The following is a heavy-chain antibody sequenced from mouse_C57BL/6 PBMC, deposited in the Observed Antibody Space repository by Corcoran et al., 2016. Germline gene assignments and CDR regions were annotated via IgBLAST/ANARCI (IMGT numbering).Heavy chain of an antibody. J-gene: IGHJ2*01. V-gene: IGHV3-6*01. D-gene: IGHD4-1*01. Sequence: DVQLQESGPGLVKPSQSLSLTRSVTGYSITSGYYWNWIRQFPGNKLEWMGYISYDGSNNYNPSLKNRISITRDTSKNQFFLKLNSVTTEDTATYYCARDELTGNYFDYWGQGPTLTVSS. CDR2: ISYDGSN. CDR1: GYSITSGYY. CDR3: ARDELTGNYFDY.